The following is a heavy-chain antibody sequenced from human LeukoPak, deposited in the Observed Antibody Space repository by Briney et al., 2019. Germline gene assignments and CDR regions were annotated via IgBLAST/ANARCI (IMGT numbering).Heavy chain of an antibody. CDR1: GYSFISYG. CDR2: ISAYNGNT. J-gene: IGHJ6*04. V-gene: IGHV1-18*01. Sequence: ASVKVSCKAFGYSFISYGITWVRQAPGQGLEWMGWISAYNGNTNYAQKVQGRVTMTTDTSTSTAYMEVGSLRSDDTAVYYCARDRGRYYYYYGLDVWGKGTTVTVSS. D-gene: IGHD1-26*01. CDR3: ARDRGRYYYYYGLDV.